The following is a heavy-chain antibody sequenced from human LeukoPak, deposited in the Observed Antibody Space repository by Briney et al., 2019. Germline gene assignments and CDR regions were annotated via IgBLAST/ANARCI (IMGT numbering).Heavy chain of an antibody. CDR1: GYTFTSYY. CDR2: INPNSGGT. Sequence: ASVKVSCKASGYTFTSYYMHWVRQAPGQGLEWMGRINPNSGGTNYAQKFQGRVTMTRDTPISTAYMELSRLRSDDTAVYYCARDDSRYYDSSGYRDYWGQGTLVTVSS. J-gene: IGHJ4*02. CDR3: ARDDSRYYDSSGYRDY. V-gene: IGHV1-2*06. D-gene: IGHD3-22*01.